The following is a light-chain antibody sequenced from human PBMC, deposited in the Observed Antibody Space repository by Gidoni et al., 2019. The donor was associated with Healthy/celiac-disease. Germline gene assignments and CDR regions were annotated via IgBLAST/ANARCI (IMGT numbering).Light chain of an antibody. Sequence: DIQMTQSPSSLSASVGDRVTITCRASQRISSYLNWYQQKPGKAPKLLIYAASSLQSGVPSRLRGRGSGTDFTLTISSLQPEDFATYYCQQSYSTPFGQGTKLEIK. J-gene: IGKJ2*01. CDR2: AAS. V-gene: IGKV1-39*01. CDR1: QRISSY. CDR3: QQSYSTP.